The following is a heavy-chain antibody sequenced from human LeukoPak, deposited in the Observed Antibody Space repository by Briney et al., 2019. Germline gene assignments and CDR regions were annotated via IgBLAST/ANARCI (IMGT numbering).Heavy chain of an antibody. Sequence: PSETLSLTCAVYGGSFSGYYWSWIRQPPGKGLEWIGEINHSGSTNYNPSLKSRVTISVDTCKNQFSLKLSSVTAADTAVYYCARVPKLLNHNWFDPWGQGTLVTVSS. CDR1: GGSFSGYY. J-gene: IGHJ5*02. V-gene: IGHV4-34*01. D-gene: IGHD1-14*01. CDR2: INHSGST. CDR3: ARVPKLLNHNWFDP.